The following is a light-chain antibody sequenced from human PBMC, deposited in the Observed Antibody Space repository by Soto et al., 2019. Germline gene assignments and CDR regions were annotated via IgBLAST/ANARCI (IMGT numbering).Light chain of an antibody. CDR3: QEYATSPTWT. Sequence: EIVLTQSPGTLSLSPGERATLSCRASQSVGSSYLAWYQQKPGQAPRLLIYGASSRATGIPDRFSGSGSGTDFTLTISRLEPEDFAVYYCQEYATSPTWTFGQGTKVEIK. V-gene: IGKV3-20*01. CDR1: QSVGSSY. CDR2: GAS. J-gene: IGKJ1*01.